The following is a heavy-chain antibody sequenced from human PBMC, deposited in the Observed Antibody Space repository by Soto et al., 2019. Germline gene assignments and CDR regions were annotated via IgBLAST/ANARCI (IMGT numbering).Heavy chain of an antibody. V-gene: IGHV4-34*01. CDR1: GGSFSCYY. Sequence: SETLSLTCAVYGGSFSCYYWSWIRQPPGKGLEWIGEINHSGSTNYNPSLKSRVTISVDTSKNQFSLKLSSVTAADTAVYYCARGRGYDYVWGSYRPPLMDVWGQGTTVTVSS. CDR2: INHSGST. CDR3: ARGRGYDYVWGSYRPPLMDV. D-gene: IGHD3-16*02. J-gene: IGHJ6*02.